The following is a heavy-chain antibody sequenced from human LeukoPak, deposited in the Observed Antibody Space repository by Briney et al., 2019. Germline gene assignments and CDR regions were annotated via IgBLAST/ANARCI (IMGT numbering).Heavy chain of an antibody. CDR2: ISSSGSTI. CDR3: ARVMAYSSGWRNFDY. Sequence: GGALRLSCAASGFTFSSYEMNWVRQAPGKGLEWVSYISSSGSTIYYAASVKGRFTISRDNAKNSLYLQMNSVRAEDTAVYYCARVMAYSSGWRNFDYWGQGTLVTVSS. D-gene: IGHD6-19*01. V-gene: IGHV3-48*03. J-gene: IGHJ4*02. CDR1: GFTFSSYE.